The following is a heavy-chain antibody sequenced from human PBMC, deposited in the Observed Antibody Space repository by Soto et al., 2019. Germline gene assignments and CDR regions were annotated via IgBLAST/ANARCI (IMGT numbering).Heavy chain of an antibody. V-gene: IGHV3-48*01. CDR1: GFTFSSYS. J-gene: IGHJ4*02. CDR2: ISSSSTI. Sequence: PGGSLRLSCAASGFTFSSYSMNWVRQAPGKGLEWVSYISSSSTIYYADSVRGRFTISRDNAKNSLYLQMNSLRAEDTAVYYCARERDLSGYPFDYWGQGTLVTVSS. CDR3: ARERDLSGYPFDY. D-gene: IGHD3-22*01.